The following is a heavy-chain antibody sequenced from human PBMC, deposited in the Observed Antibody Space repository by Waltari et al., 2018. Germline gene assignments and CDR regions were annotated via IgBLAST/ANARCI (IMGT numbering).Heavy chain of an antibody. CDR1: GFTFSSHW. D-gene: IGHD4-17*01. V-gene: IGHV3-7*01. CDR2: IKQDGSEK. J-gene: IGHJ1*01. CDR3: ARPPRPPVTRYFQH. Sequence: EVQLVESGGGLVQPGGSLRLSCAASGFTFSSHWMSWFRQAPGKGLGGVANIKQDGSEKYYVVSVKCVFTSARDNTTNSMDLQMNSLEAEDAAVYYCARPPRPPVTRYFQHWGQGTLVTVSS.